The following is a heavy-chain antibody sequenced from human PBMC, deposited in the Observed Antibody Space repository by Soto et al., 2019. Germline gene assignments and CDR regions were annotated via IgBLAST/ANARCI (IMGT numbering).Heavy chain of an antibody. CDR2: MNPNSGNT. Sequence: ASVEVSCKASGYTFTSYDINWVRQATGQGLEWMGWMNPNSGNTGYAQKFQGRVTMTRNTSISTAYMELSSLRSEDTAVYYCARGAEYYDFWRNWFDPWGQGTLVTVSS. J-gene: IGHJ5*02. D-gene: IGHD3-3*01. V-gene: IGHV1-8*01. CDR1: GYTFTSYD. CDR3: ARGAEYYDFWRNWFDP.